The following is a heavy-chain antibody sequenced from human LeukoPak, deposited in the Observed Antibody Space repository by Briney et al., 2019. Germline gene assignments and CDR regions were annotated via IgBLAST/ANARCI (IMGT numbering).Heavy chain of an antibody. CDR1: GYSFNNFG. J-gene: IGHJ4*02. V-gene: IGHV1-18*01. CDR3: ARGEAAARHFDY. D-gene: IGHD6-13*01. Sequence: ASVKVSCKASGYSFNNFGISWVRQAPGEGLEWMGGISVYNGNTNYAQRLQGRVTMTTDTSTTTAYMELRSLRSDDTAVYYCARGEAAARHFDYWGQGTLVTVSS. CDR2: ISVYNGNT.